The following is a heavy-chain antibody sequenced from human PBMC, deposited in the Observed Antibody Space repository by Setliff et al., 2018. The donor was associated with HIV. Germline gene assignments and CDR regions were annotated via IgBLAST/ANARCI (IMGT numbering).Heavy chain of an antibody. Sequence: RASVKVSCKASGGTFRSHEISWVRQAPGPGLEWMGGIVPILNTGNYAPKFQGRVTITADESTTTAYMELSSLRSEDTAVYYCARIPNHSSGFDYWGQGTPVTVSS. CDR3: ARIPNHSSGFDY. CDR1: GGTFRSHE. V-gene: IGHV1-69*13. D-gene: IGHD3-22*01. CDR2: IVPILNTG. J-gene: IGHJ4*02.